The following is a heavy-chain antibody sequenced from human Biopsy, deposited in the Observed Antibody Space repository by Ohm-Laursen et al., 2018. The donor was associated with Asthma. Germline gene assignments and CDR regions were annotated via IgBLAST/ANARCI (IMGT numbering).Heavy chain of an antibody. CDR1: GFSFSEFV. CDR3: ASRGGDFWSRYYMDY. D-gene: IGHD3-3*01. CDR2: ISYDGSTK. V-gene: IGHV3-30*03. Sequence: SLRLSCSASGFSFSEFVMHWVRQAPGKGLEWVAVISYDGSTKYYADSVKGRFTISRDNPMKRLYLQMSSLTAEDTAVYYCASRGGDFWSRYYMDYWGQGTWVTVSS. J-gene: IGHJ4*02.